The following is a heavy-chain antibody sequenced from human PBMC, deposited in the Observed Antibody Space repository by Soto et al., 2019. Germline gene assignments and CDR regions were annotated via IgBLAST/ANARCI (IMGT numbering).Heavy chain of an antibody. CDR3: ARAHAPTLPFDY. CDR1: GGSMRNVY. V-gene: IGHV4-59*01. Sequence: SETLSLTCTVPGGSMRNVYWSWMRQPPGKRLEWIGFIFHSGNAKYNPSLKSRVTISIDTSKSQFSLSLDSVTAADTAVYFCARAHAPTLPFDYWGLGTLVTVSS. CDR2: IFHSGNA. J-gene: IGHJ4*01. D-gene: IGHD2-15*01.